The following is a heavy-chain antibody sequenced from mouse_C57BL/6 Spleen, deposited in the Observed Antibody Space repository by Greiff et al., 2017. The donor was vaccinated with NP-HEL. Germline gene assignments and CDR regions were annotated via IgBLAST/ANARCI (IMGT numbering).Heavy chain of an antibody. CDR3: ARGGVVDWYFDV. CDR2: IDPSDSYT. D-gene: IGHD1-1*01. Sequence: QVHVKQPGAELVMPGASVKLSCKASGYTFTSYWMHWVKQRPGQGLEWIGEIDPSDSYTNYNQKFKGKSTLTVDKSSSTAYMQLSSLTSEDSAVYYCARGGVVDWYFDVWGTGTTVTVSS. CDR1: GYTFTSYW. J-gene: IGHJ1*03. V-gene: IGHV1-69*01.